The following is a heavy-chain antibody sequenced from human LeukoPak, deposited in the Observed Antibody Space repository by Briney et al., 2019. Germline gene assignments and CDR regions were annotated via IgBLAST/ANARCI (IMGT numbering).Heavy chain of an antibody. CDR3: ATLTGDYGSGTYYLRDY. V-gene: IGHV3-21*01. D-gene: IGHD3-10*01. J-gene: IGHJ4*02. CDR2: ISSSGTYL. Sequence: GGSLRLSCAASGXTFSSYSMNWVRQTPGKGQEWVSSISSSGTYLHYADSVKGRFTISRDNAKNSLYLQMNSLRAEDSAVYYCATLTGDYGSGTYYLRDYWGQGTLVTVSS. CDR1: GXTFSSYS.